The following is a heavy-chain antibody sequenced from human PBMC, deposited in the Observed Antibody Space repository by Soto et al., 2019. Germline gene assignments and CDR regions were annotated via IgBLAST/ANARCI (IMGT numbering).Heavy chain of an antibody. V-gene: IGHV3-23*01. J-gene: IGHJ4*02. D-gene: IGHD3-10*01. CDR2: ISSSGDSR. CDR3: ARSFGDYA. Sequence: GGSLRLSCTAPGSTFSSYAMTWVRQAPGKGLEWVSTISSSGDSRYYADSVKGRLTISRDNSKNTLYLQMNSLRAEDTAVYYCARSFGDYAWGQGTLVTSP. CDR1: GSTFSSYA.